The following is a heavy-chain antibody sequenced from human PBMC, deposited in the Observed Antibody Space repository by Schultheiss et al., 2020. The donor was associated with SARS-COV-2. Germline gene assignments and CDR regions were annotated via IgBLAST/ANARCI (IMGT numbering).Heavy chain of an antibody. J-gene: IGHJ4*02. Sequence: SETLSLTCAVSGGSISSSNWWSWVRQPPGKGLEWIGEIYHSGSTNYNPSLKSRVTISVDKSKNQFSLKLSSVTAADTAVYYCARDPLLGYGDYFDYWGQGTLVTVSS. D-gene: IGHD4-17*01. CDR1: GGSISSSNW. CDR3: ARDPLLGYGDYFDY. CDR2: IYHSGST. V-gene: IGHV4-4*02.